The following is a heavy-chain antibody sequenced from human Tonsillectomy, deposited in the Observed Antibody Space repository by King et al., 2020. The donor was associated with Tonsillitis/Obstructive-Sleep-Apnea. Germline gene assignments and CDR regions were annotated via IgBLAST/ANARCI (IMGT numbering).Heavy chain of an antibody. J-gene: IGHJ6*02. CDR2: IYTSGST. CDR3: ARDDGGRYANVMDV. Sequence: VQLQESGPGLVKPSETLSLTCTVSGDSIISYYWSWIRQPAGKGLEWIGRIYTSGSTNHKPSLKSRVTMSVDTSKNQFSLKLSSVTAADTAVYFCARDDGGRYANVMDVWGPGTTVTVSS. D-gene: IGHD3-16*01. CDR1: GDSIISYY. V-gene: IGHV4-4*07.